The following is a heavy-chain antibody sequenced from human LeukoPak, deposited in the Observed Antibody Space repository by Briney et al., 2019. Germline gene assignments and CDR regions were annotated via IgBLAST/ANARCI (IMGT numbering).Heavy chain of an antibody. J-gene: IGHJ4*02. CDR1: GFTFSNAW. CDR2: IKSKTDGGTT. V-gene: IGHV3-15*01. Sequence: GGSLRLSCAASGFTFSNAWMSWVRQAPGKGLEWVGRIKSKTDGGTTDYAAPVKGRFTISRDDSKNTLYLQMNSLKTEDTAVYYCTTLIVGATANNYWGRGTLVTVSS. D-gene: IGHD1-26*01. CDR3: TTLIVGATANNY.